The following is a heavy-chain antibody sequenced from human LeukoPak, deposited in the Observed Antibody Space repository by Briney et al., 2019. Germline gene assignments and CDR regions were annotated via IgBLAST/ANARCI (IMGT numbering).Heavy chain of an antibody. V-gene: IGHV4-4*02. Sequence: SETLSLTCAVSGGSISSSNWWSWVRQPPGKGLEWIGEIYHSGSTNYNPSLKSRVTISVDKSKNQFSLKLSSVTAADTAVYYCARTLTYYYDSSLGAFDIWGQGTMVTVSS. CDR1: GGSISSSNW. D-gene: IGHD3-22*01. CDR3: ARTLTYYYDSSLGAFDI. CDR2: IYHSGST. J-gene: IGHJ3*02.